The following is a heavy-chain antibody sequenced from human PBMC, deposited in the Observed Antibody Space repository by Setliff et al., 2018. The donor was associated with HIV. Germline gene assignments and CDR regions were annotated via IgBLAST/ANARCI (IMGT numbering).Heavy chain of an antibody. V-gene: IGHV4-4*02. CDR2: VYHTGST. Sequence: PSETLSLTCTVSGGSISSNWWSWVRQPPGRGLEWIGEVYHTGSTNYNPSLKSRVTISVDTSKKQFFLKLSSVTAADTAVYYCVRGYRSSTTCYDDYYYMDVWGKGSTVTVSS. J-gene: IGHJ6*03. D-gene: IGHD2-2*01. CDR1: GGSISSNW. CDR3: VRGYRSSTTCYDDYYYMDV.